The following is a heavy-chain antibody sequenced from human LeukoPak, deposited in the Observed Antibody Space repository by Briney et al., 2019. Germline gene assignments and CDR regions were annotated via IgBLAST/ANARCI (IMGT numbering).Heavy chain of an antibody. J-gene: IGHJ4*02. CDR3: ATDGFRGVIITQYYFDY. V-gene: IGHV1-58*02. D-gene: IGHD3-10*01. Sequence: GASVKVSCKASGFTFTSSAMQWVRQARGQRLEWIGWIVVGSGNTNYAQKFQERVTITRDMSTSTAYMELSSLRSEDTAVYYCATDGFRGVIITQYYFDYWGQGTLVTVSS. CDR1: GFTFTSSA. CDR2: IVVGSGNT.